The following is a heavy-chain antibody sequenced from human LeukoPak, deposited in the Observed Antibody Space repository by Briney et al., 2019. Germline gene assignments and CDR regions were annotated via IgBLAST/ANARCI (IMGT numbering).Heavy chain of an antibody. CDR2: ISGRTHT. V-gene: IGHV3-23*01. Sequence: GGSLRLSCAASGFTFNNDMSWVRQAPGKGLEWVSGISGRTHTYYADSVKGRFTIFRDNPKSTLYLQMNSLRGEDTAVYYCAKVSWEQVDPDYWGQGTLVTVSS. CDR1: GFTFNND. D-gene: IGHD1-26*01. CDR3: AKVSWEQVDPDY. J-gene: IGHJ4*02.